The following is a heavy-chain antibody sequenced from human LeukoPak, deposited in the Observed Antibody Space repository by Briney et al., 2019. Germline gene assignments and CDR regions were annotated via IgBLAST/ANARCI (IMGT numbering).Heavy chain of an antibody. CDR2: IRSKTYGGTT. CDR3: TQYGDNANLDY. Sequence: GSLRLSCTTSGFTFGDYAMSWVRQAPGKGLEWVGFIRSKTYGGTTEHAASVKGRFTISRDDSKSIAYLQMNSLKTEDTAVYYCTQYGDNANLDYWGQGTLVTVSS. CDR1: GFTFGDYA. V-gene: IGHV3-49*04. J-gene: IGHJ4*02. D-gene: IGHD4-17*01.